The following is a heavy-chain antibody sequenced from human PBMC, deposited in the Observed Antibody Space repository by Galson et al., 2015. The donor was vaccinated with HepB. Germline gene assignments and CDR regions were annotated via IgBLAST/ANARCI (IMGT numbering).Heavy chain of an antibody. CDR2: ISSSGSTI. J-gene: IGHJ4*02. CDR1: GFTFSDYY. CDR3: ARDRRYDILTGWDGWDY. V-gene: IGHV3-11*01. D-gene: IGHD3-9*01. Sequence: SLRLSCAASGFTFSDYYMSWIRQAPGKGLEWVSYISSSGSTIYYADSVKGRFTISRDNAKNSLYLQMNSLRAEDTAVYYCARDRRYDILTGWDGWDYWGQGTLVTVSS.